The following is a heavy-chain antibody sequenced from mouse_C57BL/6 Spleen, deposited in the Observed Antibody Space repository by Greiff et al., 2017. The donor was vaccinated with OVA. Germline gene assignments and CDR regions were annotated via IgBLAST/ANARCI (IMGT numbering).Heavy chain of an antibody. J-gene: IGHJ3*01. D-gene: IGHD3-2*02. CDR2: IDPSDSET. CDR1: GYTFTSYW. CDR3: ASDSTAQAWFAY. Sequence: QVQLQQPGAELVRPGSSVKLSCKASGYTFTSYWMHWVKQRPIQGLEWIGNIDPSDSETHYNQKFKDKATLTVDKSSSTAYMQLSSLTSEDSAVYYCASDSTAQAWFAYWGQGTLVTVSA. V-gene: IGHV1-52*01.